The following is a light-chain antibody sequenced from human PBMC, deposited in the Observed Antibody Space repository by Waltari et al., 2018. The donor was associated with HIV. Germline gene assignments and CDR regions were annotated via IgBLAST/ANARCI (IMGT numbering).Light chain of an antibody. CDR1: QDSTNY. Sequence: DIQMTQSSPSLSASVGDRVTITCQASQDSTNYLNWYQQKPGKAPKVLIFDASNLESGVPSRFSGSGSGTDFSFTISSLQPEDIATYYCLQSDNLPLTFGGGTKVEIK. CDR2: DAS. CDR3: LQSDNLPLT. J-gene: IGKJ4*01. V-gene: IGKV1-33*01.